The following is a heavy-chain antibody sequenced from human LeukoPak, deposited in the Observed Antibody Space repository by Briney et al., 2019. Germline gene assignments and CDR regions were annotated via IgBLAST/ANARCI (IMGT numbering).Heavy chain of an antibody. CDR3: ARDELLDY. CDR2: ISSSSTYI. Sequence: GGSLRLSCAASGVTFTVYSMNWVRQAPGKGLEWVSSISSSSTYIYYADSVKGRFTISRDNAKTSLPLQTNSLRAEDTAVYYCARDELLDYWGQGTLVTVSS. V-gene: IGHV3-21*01. CDR1: GVTFTVYS. D-gene: IGHD1-7*01. J-gene: IGHJ4*02.